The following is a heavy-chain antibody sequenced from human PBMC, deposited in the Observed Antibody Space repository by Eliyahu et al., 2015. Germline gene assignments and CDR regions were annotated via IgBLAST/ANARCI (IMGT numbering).Heavy chain of an antibody. CDR3: AKAINDIAAAGRNDYFDY. CDR1: GFTFSXYA. D-gene: IGHD6-13*01. J-gene: IGHJ4*02. CDR2: ISGSGGST. Sequence: EVQLLESGGGLVQPGGSLRLSCAAXGFTFSXYARXWVRQAPGKGLEWVSAISGSGGSTYYADSVKGRFTISRDNSKNTLYLQMNSLRAEDTAVYYCAKAINDIAAAGRNDYFDYWGQGTLVTVSS. V-gene: IGHV3-23*01.